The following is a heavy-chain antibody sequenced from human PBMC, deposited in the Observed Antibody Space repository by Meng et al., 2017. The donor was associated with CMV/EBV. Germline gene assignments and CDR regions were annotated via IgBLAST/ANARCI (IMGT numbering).Heavy chain of an antibody. CDR2: ISSSSSYI. J-gene: IGHJ4*02. D-gene: IGHD2-21*01. CDR1: GFTFSDYY. Sequence: GGSLRLSCAASGFTFSDYYMNWVRQAPGKGLEWVSSISSSSSYIYYADSVKGRFTISRDSAKNSLYLQMNSLRAEDTAVYYCARDGAGRLPLFADYWGQGTLVTVSS. V-gene: IGHV3-21*01. CDR3: ARDGAGRLPLFADY.